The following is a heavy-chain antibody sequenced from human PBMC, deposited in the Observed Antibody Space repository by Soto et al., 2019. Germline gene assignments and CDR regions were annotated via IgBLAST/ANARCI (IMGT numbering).Heavy chain of an antibody. D-gene: IGHD3-10*01. CDR3: AQMWFGELWHGMDV. CDR2: IIPILDVA. J-gene: IGHJ6*02. V-gene: IGHV1-69*02. Sequence: QLVQSGAEVKKPGSSVKVSCKASGGDFLSYTISWVRQAPGQGPEWMGTIIPILDVAQNAQKFQGRVAITADNATSTVYMELRSLRSDDTAVYYCAQMWFGELWHGMDVWGQGTTITVSS. CDR1: GGDFLSYT.